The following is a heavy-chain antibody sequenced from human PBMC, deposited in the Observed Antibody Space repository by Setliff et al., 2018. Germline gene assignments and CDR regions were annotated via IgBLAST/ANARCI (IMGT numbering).Heavy chain of an antibody. CDR3: ARATSGWYSAYYYYMDV. D-gene: IGHD6-19*01. J-gene: IGHJ6*03. CDR2: INRGGST. V-gene: IGHV4-61*09. CDR1: GGSVNSGYDN. Sequence: SETLSLTCTVSGGSVNSGYDNWNWLRQPAGEGLEWIGHINRGGSTNFTPSLKSRVTISLDTSKNQFSLNLTSVTAADTAVYYCARATSGWYSAYYYYMDVWGKGTTVTVSS.